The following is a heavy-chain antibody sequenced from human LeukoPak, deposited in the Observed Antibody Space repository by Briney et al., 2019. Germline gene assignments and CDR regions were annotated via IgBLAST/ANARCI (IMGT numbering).Heavy chain of an antibody. V-gene: IGHV3-53*01. J-gene: IGHJ6*03. D-gene: IGHD3-22*01. CDR3: ARAYRCDSSGSRNYYYYMDV. Sequence: GGSLRLSCAASGFIVSTNYMSWVRQAPGKGLEWVSVIYSGGSTYYADSVKGRFTISRDNSKNTLYLQMNSLRAEDTAVYYCARAYRCDSSGSRNYYYYMDVWGKGTTVTISS. CDR2: IYSGGST. CDR1: GFIVSTNY.